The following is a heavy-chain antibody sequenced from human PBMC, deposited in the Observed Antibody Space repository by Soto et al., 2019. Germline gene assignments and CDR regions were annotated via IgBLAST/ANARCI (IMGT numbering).Heavy chain of an antibody. CDR1: GYTFTGYY. V-gene: IGHV1-2*02. J-gene: IGHJ4*02. CDR3: ARDWGRAVLMVYAYYFDY. CDR2: INPNSGGT. D-gene: IGHD2-8*01. Sequence: RASVKVSCKASGYTFTGYYMHWVPQAPGQGLEWMGWINPNSGGTNYAQKFQGRVTMTRDTSISTAYMELSRLRSDDTAVYYCARDWGRAVLMVYAYYFDYWGQGXLVTVYS.